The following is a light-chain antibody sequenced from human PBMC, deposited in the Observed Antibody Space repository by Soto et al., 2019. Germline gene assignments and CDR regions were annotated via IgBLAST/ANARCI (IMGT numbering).Light chain of an antibody. CDR2: GSS. V-gene: IGLV1-40*01. CDR1: SSNIGAGYD. J-gene: IGLJ2*01. Sequence: QPVLTQPPSVSGAPGQRVTISCTGNSSNIGAGYDVHWYQQLPGTAPKLLMYGSSNRPSGVPDRFSGSKSGTSASLAITGLQAEDEADYYCQSYDSSLSGVVFGGGTKVTVL. CDR3: QSYDSSLSGVV.